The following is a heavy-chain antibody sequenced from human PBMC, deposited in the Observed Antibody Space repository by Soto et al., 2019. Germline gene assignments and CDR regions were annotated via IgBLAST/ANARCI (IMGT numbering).Heavy chain of an antibody. CDR3: AANWNFGLNF. CDR2: ISSSLGHT. CDR1: GFDFSDFH. D-gene: IGHD1-1*01. Sequence: GGSLRLSCVASGFDFSDFHISWVRQAPGKGLEWISYISSSLGHTDYAESVKGRFTISRDNANSSVFLEMSDLRSDDTAVYYCAANWNFGLNFWGQGTLVTVSS. J-gene: IGHJ4*02. V-gene: IGHV3-11*03.